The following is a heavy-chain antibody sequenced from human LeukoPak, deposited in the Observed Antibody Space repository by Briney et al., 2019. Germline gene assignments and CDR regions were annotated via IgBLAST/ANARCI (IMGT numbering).Heavy chain of an antibody. V-gene: IGHV3-23*01. CDR3: AKGSYYDSSGSFYFDY. J-gene: IGHJ4*02. CDR1: GFTFSSYA. Sequence: GGSLRLSCAASGFTFSSYAMSWVRQAPGKGLECVSGISGSGDNTYYTDSVKGRFTISRDNSKNTLYVQVNSLGTEDTAAYYCAKGSYYDSSGSFYFDYWGQGTLVTVSS. D-gene: IGHD3-22*01. CDR2: ISGSGDNT.